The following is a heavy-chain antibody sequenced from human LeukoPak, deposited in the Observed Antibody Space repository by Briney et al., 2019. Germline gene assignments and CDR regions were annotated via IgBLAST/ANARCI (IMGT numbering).Heavy chain of an antibody. CDR1: GFTFSSYS. V-gene: IGHV3-48*04. CDR3: ARDKIVGATYFDY. J-gene: IGHJ4*02. CDR2: ISSSSSTI. D-gene: IGHD1-26*01. Sequence: GGSLRLSCAASGFTFSSYSMNWVRQAPGKGLEWVSYISSSSSTIYYADSVKGRFTISRDNAKNSLYLQMNSLRAEDTAVYYCARDKIVGATYFDYWGQGTLVTVSS.